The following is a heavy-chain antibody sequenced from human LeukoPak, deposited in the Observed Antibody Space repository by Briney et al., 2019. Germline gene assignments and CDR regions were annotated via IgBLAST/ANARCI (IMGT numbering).Heavy chain of an antibody. CDR3: VRQSTIFGVVITPDDAFDI. Sequence: SETLSLTCTVSGGSISSSSYYWGWIRQPPGKGLEWIGSIYYSGSTYYNPSLKSRVTISVDTSKNQFSLKLSSVTAADTAVYYCVRQSTIFGVVITPDDAFDIWGQGTMVTVSS. CDR2: IYYSGST. J-gene: IGHJ3*02. D-gene: IGHD3-3*01. V-gene: IGHV4-39*01. CDR1: GGSISSSSYY.